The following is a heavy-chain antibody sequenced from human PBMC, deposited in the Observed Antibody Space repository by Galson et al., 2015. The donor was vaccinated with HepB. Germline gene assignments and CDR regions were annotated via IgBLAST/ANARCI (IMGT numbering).Heavy chain of an antibody. Sequence: SLRLSCAASGFPFSNYAMHWGRQTPGKGLEWMTVILHDAHNRYYADSVEGRFTVSRDNPKNTVYLQMHSLRPEDTAIYYCARRAGASGGFSFDYWGQGSLVTVSS. CDR3: ARRAGASGGFSFDY. CDR2: ILHDAHNR. D-gene: IGHD3-16*01. J-gene: IGHJ4*02. CDR1: GFPFSNYA. V-gene: IGHV3-30*04.